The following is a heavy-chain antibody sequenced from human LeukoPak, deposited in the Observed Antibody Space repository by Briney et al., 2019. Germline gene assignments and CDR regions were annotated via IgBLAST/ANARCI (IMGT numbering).Heavy chain of an antibody. Sequence: PGRSLRLSCAVSGFTFSSYGMHWVRQAPGKGLEWVAVIIYDGSNKYYADSVKGRFTISRDNAKNTLYLQMSFLRADDTAVYFCAKDWGPHFASGSSYFDSWGQGTLVTVSS. J-gene: IGHJ4*02. CDR1: GFTFSSYG. V-gene: IGHV3-30*18. CDR2: IIYDGSNK. D-gene: IGHD3-10*01. CDR3: AKDWGPHFASGSSYFDS.